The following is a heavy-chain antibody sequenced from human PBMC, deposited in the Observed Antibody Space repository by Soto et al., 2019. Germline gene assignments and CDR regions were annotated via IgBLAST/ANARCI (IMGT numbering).Heavy chain of an antibody. V-gene: IGHV1-18*04. CDR3: ARVIVLVGATIDS. J-gene: IGHJ4*02. CDR2: ITPFNGDT. CDR1: GYTFSSNS. Sequence: ASVKVSCKASGYTFSSNSIHWVRQAPGQGLEWMGWITPFNGDTSYAQKFQGRVTMTTDTSTSTVFMELRSLRFDDTAVYYCARVIVLVGATIDSCGQRTLVTVSS. D-gene: IGHD1-26*01.